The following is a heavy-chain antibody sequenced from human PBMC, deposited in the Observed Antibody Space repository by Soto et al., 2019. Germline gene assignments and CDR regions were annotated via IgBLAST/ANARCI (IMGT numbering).Heavy chain of an antibody. Sequence: PSETLSLTCTVSGGSISSGGYYWSWIRQHPGKGLEWIGYIYYSGSTYYNPSLKSRVTISVDTSKNQFSLKLSSVTAADTAVYYCAEGGYSGYDFEDYWGKGTLGTVSS. V-gene: IGHV4-31*03. CDR2: IYYSGST. CDR3: AEGGYSGYDFEDY. D-gene: IGHD5-12*01. J-gene: IGHJ4*02. CDR1: GGSISSGGYY.